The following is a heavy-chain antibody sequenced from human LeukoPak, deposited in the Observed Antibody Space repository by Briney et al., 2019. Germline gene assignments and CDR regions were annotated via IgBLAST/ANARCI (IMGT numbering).Heavy chain of an antibody. Sequence: GGSLRLSCAASGFTFSSYSINWVRQAPGKGLEWVSSISGSSSYIYYADSVKGRFTISRDDARNSLYLQMNSLRAEDTAVYYCAKDVTQLWSGGDWFDPWGQGTLVTVSS. J-gene: IGHJ5*02. CDR3: AKDVTQLWSGGDWFDP. D-gene: IGHD5-18*01. V-gene: IGHV3-21*04. CDR2: ISGSSSYI. CDR1: GFTFSSYS.